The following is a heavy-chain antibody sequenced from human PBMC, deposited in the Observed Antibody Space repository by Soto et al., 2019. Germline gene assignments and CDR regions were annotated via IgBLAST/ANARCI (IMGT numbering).Heavy chain of an antibody. CDR2: IYYSGST. J-gene: IGHJ4*02. CDR1: GGSISSSSYY. V-gene: IGHV4-39*01. CDR3: ARQGPYSSSWYLDY. Sequence: SETLSLTCTVSGGSISSSSYYWGWIRQPPGKGLEWIGSIYYSGSTYYNPSLKSRVTISVDTSKNQFSLKLSSVTAADTAVYYCARQGPYSSSWYLDYWGQGTLVTVSS. D-gene: IGHD6-13*01.